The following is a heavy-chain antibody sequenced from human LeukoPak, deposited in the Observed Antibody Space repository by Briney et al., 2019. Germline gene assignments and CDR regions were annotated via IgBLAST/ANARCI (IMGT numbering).Heavy chain of an antibody. Sequence: ASVKVSCKASGYTFTSYDINWVRQATGQGLEWMGWMNPNSGNTGYAQKFQGRVTMTRNTSISTAYMELSSLRSEDTAVYYCASHIVLMVYEFDPWGQGTLVTVSS. CDR1: GYTFTSYD. D-gene: IGHD2-8*01. V-gene: IGHV1-8*01. CDR2: MNPNSGNT. J-gene: IGHJ5*02. CDR3: ASHIVLMVYEFDP.